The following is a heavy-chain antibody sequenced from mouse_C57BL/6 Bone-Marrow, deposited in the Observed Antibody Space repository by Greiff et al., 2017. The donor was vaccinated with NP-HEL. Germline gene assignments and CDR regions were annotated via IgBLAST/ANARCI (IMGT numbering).Heavy chain of an antibody. CDR1: GYTFTSYW. V-gene: IGHV1-69*01. Sequence: VQLQQPGAELVMPGASVKLSCKASGYTFTSYWMHWVKQRPGQGLEWIGEIDPSDSYTNYNQKFKGKSTLTVDKSSSTAYMQLSSLTSEDSAVYYCARNRILILGDYWGQGTTLTVSS. D-gene: IGHD1-1*01. J-gene: IGHJ2*01. CDR3: ARNRILILGDY. CDR2: IDPSDSYT.